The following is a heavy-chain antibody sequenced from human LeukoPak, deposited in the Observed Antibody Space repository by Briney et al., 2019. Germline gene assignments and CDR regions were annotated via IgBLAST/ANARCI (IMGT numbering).Heavy chain of an antibody. J-gene: IGHJ2*01. V-gene: IGHV3-53*01. CDR2: INSGGNA. Sequence: GGSLRLSCTASGFTFSSYEMNWVRQAPGKGLEWVSVINSGGNAYYADSVKGRFTISRDNSKNMLYLQMNSLRAEDTAVYYCARSQGGTMSLRHFDLWGRGTLVTVSS. D-gene: IGHD3-22*01. CDR1: GFTFSSYE. CDR3: ARSQGGTMSLRHFDL.